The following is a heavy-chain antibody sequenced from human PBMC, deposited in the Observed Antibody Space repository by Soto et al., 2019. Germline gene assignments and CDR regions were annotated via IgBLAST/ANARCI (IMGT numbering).Heavy chain of an antibody. CDR2: IYSGGAT. J-gene: IGHJ4*02. Sequence: GGSLRLSCAASGLIVSSNYMNWVRQPPGKGLEWVSVIYSGGATYYADSVKGRFTISRDTSKNTLYLQLNNLRADDTAVYYCARDIGGNFYAGQFDYWGQGALVTVSS. D-gene: IGHD1-26*01. CDR1: GLIVSSNY. V-gene: IGHV3-53*01. CDR3: ARDIGGNFYAGQFDY.